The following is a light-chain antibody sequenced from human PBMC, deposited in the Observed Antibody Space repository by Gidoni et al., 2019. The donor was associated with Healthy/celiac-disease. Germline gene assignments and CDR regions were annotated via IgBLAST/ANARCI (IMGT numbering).Light chain of an antibody. V-gene: IGKV3-15*01. J-gene: IGKJ3*01. Sequence: EIVMMQSPATLSVSPGERATLSCRASQSVSSNLAWYQQKPGQAPRLLIYGASTRATGIPARVSGSGSGTEFTLTISSLQSEDFAVYYCQQYNNWPPRTFGPGTKVDIK. CDR3: QQYNNWPPRT. CDR2: GAS. CDR1: QSVSSN.